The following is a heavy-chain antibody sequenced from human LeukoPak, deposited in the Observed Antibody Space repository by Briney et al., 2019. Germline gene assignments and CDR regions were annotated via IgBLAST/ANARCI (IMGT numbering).Heavy chain of an antibody. CDR2: IRYDGSNK. Sequence: GGSLRLSCAASGFTFSSYGMHWVRQAPGKGLEWVAFIRYDGSNKYYADSVKGRFTVSRDNSKNTLYLQMNSLRAEDTAVYYCAAQYCSSTSCSDQDAFDIWGQGTMVTVSS. D-gene: IGHD2-2*01. V-gene: IGHV3-30*02. CDR1: GFTFSSYG. CDR3: AAQYCSSTSCSDQDAFDI. J-gene: IGHJ3*02.